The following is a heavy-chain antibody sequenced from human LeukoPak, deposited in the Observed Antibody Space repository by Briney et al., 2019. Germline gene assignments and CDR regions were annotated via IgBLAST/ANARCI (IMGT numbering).Heavy chain of an antibody. CDR1: GFTFSSYA. Sequence: HPGGSLRLSCAASGFTFSSYAMNWVRQAPGKGLEWVSYITNNGTTIYYADSVKGRFTISRDNAENSLYLQMNSLRDEDTAIYYCARDQWLAYYYLGMDVWGQGTTVTVSS. D-gene: IGHD6-19*01. CDR3: ARDQWLAYYYLGMDV. V-gene: IGHV3-48*03. CDR2: ITNNGTTI. J-gene: IGHJ6*02.